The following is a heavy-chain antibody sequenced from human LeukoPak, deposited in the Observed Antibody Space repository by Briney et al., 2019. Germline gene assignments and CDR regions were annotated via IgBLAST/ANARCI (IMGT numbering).Heavy chain of an antibody. J-gene: IGHJ6*02. V-gene: IGHV3-74*01. CDR2: TNSDGSST. Sequence: GWSLRLSCAASGFTFSTYWMHWVRQAPGKGLVWVSGTNSDGSSTTYADSVKGRFTVSRDNANNTLYLQMNSLRVEDTAVYYCARGRNYRMDVWGQGTTVTVSS. CDR1: GFTFSTYW. CDR3: ARGRNYRMDV.